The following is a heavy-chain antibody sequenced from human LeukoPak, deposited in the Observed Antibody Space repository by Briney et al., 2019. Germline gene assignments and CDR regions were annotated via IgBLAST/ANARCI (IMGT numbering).Heavy chain of an antibody. CDR1: DGSISITSDY. V-gene: IGHV4-39*01. Sequence: SETLSLTCAVSDGSISITSDYWGWIRQPPGKGLEWIGTISYSGSTYYNPSLKSRVTISVDTSKNQFSLKLNSVTAADTAVYHCARHWFHCSIAGCYYDSWGQGTLVTVSS. CDR2: ISYSGST. D-gene: IGHD2-2*01. CDR3: ARHWFHCSIAGCYYDS. J-gene: IGHJ4*02.